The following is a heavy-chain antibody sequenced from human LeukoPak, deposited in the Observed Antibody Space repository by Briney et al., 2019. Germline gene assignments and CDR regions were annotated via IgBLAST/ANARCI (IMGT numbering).Heavy chain of an antibody. CDR2: THPSGNT. Sequence: PSETLSLTYTVSGGSNNSYYWSWIRQPPGKGLEWIGYTHPSGNTNYSPSLKSRVTISIHMSRNQFSLKLSSVTAADTAVYYCARKAPKKGWFDPWGQGTLVTVSS. J-gene: IGHJ5*02. V-gene: IGHV4-4*09. CDR1: GGSNNSYY. CDR3: ARKAPKKGWFDP.